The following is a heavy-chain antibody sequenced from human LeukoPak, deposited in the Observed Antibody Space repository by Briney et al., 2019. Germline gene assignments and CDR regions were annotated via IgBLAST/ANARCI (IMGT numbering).Heavy chain of an antibody. D-gene: IGHD3-10*01. CDR2: ISGSGGST. CDR1: GFTFNSYA. CDR3: AKVTNKWFGELYGWFDP. Sequence: LSGGSLRLSCAASGFTFNSYAMSWVRQAPGKGLEWVSAISGSGGSTYYADSVKGRFTISRDNSKNTLYLQMNSLRAEDTAVYYCAKVTNKWFGELYGWFDPWGQGTLVTVSS. V-gene: IGHV3-23*01. J-gene: IGHJ5*02.